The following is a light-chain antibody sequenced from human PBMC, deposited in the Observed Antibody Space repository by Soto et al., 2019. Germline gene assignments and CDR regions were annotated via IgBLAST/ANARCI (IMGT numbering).Light chain of an antibody. Sequence: EIVLTQSPGTLSLSPGERATLSCRASQSVSSSYLAWYQQKPGQAPRLLIYGASSRATGIPDRFSGSGSGTEFTLTISRLEPEDFAVYYCQQYGSSPRYTCGQGTKLEIK. CDR3: QQYGSSPRYT. V-gene: IGKV3-20*01. J-gene: IGKJ2*01. CDR1: QSVSSSY. CDR2: GAS.